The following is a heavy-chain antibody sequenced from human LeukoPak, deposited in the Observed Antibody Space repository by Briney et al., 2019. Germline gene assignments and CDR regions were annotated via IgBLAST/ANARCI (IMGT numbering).Heavy chain of an antibody. Sequence: RASVKVSCKASGGTFSSYAISWVRQAPGQGLEWVGGIIPIFGTANYAQKFQGRVTITTDESTSTAYMELSSLRSEDTAVYYCATTFRGYSGYDSYWGQGTLVTVSS. V-gene: IGHV1-69*05. J-gene: IGHJ4*02. CDR2: IIPIFGTA. CDR3: ATTFRGYSGYDSY. CDR1: GGTFSSYA. D-gene: IGHD5-12*01.